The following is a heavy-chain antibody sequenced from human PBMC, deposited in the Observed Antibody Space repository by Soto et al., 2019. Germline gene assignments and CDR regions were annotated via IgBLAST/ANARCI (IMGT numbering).Heavy chain of an antibody. CDR3: ARDLSKTSESRFDP. Sequence: SETLSLTCTVCGGSIISYYCSWIRHPPWKGLEWLGYIYYSGISNYNPSLKSRGTISVDTSKNQFSLKLSSVTAADTAVYYCARDLSKTSESRFDPWGQRTLVTVSS. J-gene: IGHJ5*02. D-gene: IGHD6-6*01. CDR2: IYYSGIS. V-gene: IGHV4-59*01. CDR1: GGSIISYY.